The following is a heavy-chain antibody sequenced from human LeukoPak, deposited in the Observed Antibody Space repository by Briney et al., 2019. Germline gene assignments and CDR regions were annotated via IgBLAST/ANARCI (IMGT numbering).Heavy chain of an antibody. J-gene: IGHJ4*02. CDR2: IYSGGST. V-gene: IGHV3-66*01. Sequence: PGGSLRLSCAVSGFTVSTNYMSWVRQAPGKGLEWVSVIYSGGSTYYADSVKGRFTISRDNSKNTLHLQMNSLRAEDTAVYYCARILWFGESTPFDYWGQGTLVTVSS. CDR1: GFTVSTNY. CDR3: ARILWFGESTPFDY. D-gene: IGHD3-10*01.